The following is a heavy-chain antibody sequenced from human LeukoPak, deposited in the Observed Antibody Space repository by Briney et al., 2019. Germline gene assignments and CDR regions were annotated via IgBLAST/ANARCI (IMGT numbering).Heavy chain of an antibody. V-gene: IGHV3-48*03. Sequence: PGGSLRLSCAASGFTFSTCEMTWVRQAPGKGLEWVSYISGSGTTILYADSVRGRFTISRDDAKNSLYLQMNSLRAEDTAVYYCARAYSGYCDYWGQGTLVTVSS. CDR3: ARAYSGYCDY. CDR2: ISGSGTTI. CDR1: GFTFSTCE. D-gene: IGHD3-22*01. J-gene: IGHJ4*02.